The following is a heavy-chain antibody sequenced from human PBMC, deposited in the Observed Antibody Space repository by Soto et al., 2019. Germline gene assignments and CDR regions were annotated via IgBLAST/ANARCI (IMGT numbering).Heavy chain of an antibody. CDR3: ARSRENPRDGMDV. CDR1: GDSVSAYNSA. V-gene: IGHV6-1*01. J-gene: IGHJ6*02. Sequence: QVQLLQSGPGLVKPSQTLSLTCAISGDSVSAYNSAWNWIRQSPSRGLEWLGRTYYRSKWLNDYAVSEKSRLNISPDTTKNQFSLQLNSVDPEDTAVYYCARSRENPRDGMDVWGPGTTVTVSS. CDR2: TYYRSKWLN. D-gene: IGHD1-26*01.